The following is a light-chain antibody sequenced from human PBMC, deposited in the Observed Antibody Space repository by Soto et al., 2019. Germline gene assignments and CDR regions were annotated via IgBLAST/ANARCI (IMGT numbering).Light chain of an antibody. Sequence: EIVFTQSPGTLSLSPGETVTLSCRASQSVSSSYLAWYQQKPGQAPRLLIYGASSRATGIPDRFSGSGSGTDFTLTISRLEPEDFAVYYCQQYGSSPTFGQGTRLEIK. CDR1: QSVSSSY. J-gene: IGKJ5*01. V-gene: IGKV3-20*01. CDR3: QQYGSSPT. CDR2: GAS.